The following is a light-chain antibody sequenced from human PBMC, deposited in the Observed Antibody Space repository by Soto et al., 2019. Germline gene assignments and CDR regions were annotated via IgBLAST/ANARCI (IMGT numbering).Light chain of an antibody. Sequence: DIQLTQSPSFLSASVGDRLTITCRASQDIRSSLAWYQQKPGKTPNLLIYTVSTLQSGVPSRFSGSKSGTEITLTISILQPEDFANYYCQQFNSSPSTFGGGTKVEI. V-gene: IGKV1-9*01. CDR3: QQFNSSPST. J-gene: IGKJ4*01. CDR2: TVS. CDR1: QDIRSS.